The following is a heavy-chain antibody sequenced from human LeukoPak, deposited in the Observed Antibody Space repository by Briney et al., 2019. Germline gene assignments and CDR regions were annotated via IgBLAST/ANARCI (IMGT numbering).Heavy chain of an antibody. CDR2: IWNDGSIE. J-gene: IGHJ4*02. D-gene: IGHD3-10*01. Sequence: GRCLRPACAPSGSTFSRHGMDSVRQAPGKWMEWVAVIWNDGSIEYSANSVRGRFAISRDNSKNTLYLQMNSLRAEDTAVYYCARPTDGPGSYLIDYWGQGTLVTVSS. CDR1: GSTFSRHG. V-gene: IGHV3-33*07. CDR3: ARPTDGPGSYLIDY.